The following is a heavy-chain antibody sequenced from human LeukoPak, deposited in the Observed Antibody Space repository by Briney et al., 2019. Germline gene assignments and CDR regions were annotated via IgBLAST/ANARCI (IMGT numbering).Heavy chain of an antibody. Sequence: PSETLSLTCTVSGGYISSSSYYWGWIRQPPGKGLEWIGSIYYSGSTYYNPSLRSRVTISVDTSKNQFSLKLSSVTAADTAVYYCARQVARRTIFGVVAYDAFDMWGQGTMVTVSS. D-gene: IGHD3-3*01. J-gene: IGHJ3*02. CDR1: GGYISSSSYY. CDR3: ARQVARRTIFGVVAYDAFDM. V-gene: IGHV4-39*01. CDR2: IYYSGST.